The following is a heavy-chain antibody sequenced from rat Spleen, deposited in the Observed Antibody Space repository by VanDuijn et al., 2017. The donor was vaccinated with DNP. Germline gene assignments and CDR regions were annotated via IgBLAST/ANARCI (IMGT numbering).Heavy chain of an antibody. CDR2: ISYDGSST. V-gene: IGHV5-29*01. Sequence: EVQLVESDGGLVQPGRSLKLSCAASGFTFSDYYMAWVRQAPTKGLEWVATISYDGSSTYYRDSVKGRFTISRDNAKSTLYLQMDSLRSEDTATYYCARHWGGYRGPFAYWGQGTLVTVSS. D-gene: IGHD1-11*01. J-gene: IGHJ3*01. CDR3: ARHWGGYRGPFAY. CDR1: GFTFSDYY.